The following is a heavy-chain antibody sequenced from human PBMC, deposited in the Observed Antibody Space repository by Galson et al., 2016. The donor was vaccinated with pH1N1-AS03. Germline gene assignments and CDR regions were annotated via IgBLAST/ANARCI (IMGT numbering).Heavy chain of an antibody. CDR1: GFSFNSYG. V-gene: IGHV3-30*02. CDR3: VRDSNAWSFDY. J-gene: IGHJ4*02. D-gene: IGHD2-2*01. Sequence: SLRLSCAASGFSFNSYGMHWVRQAPGKGLEWVTFMWHDGIAKRYADSVKGRFANSRDSSKTFVYLQMNSLRSEDTGVCYCVRDSNAWSFDYWGQGALVTVSS. CDR2: MWHDGIAK.